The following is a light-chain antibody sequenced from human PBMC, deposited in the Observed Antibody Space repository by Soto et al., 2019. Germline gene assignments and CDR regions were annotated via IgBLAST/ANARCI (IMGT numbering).Light chain of an antibody. CDR2: SNN. V-gene: IGLV1-44*01. Sequence: QCVLTQPPSASGTPGQRVTISCSGSSSNIGSNTVNWYQQLPGTAPKLLIYSNNQRPSGVPDRFSGSKSGTSASLAISGLQSEDEADYYCAAWDDSLNGPDVVFGGGTKLTVL. CDR1: SSNIGSNT. J-gene: IGLJ2*01. CDR3: AAWDDSLNGPDVV.